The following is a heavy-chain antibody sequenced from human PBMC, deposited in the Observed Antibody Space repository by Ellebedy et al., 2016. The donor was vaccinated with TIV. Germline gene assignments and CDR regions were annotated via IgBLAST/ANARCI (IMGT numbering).Heavy chain of an antibody. V-gene: IGHV1-18*04. J-gene: IGHJ2*01. CDR3: ASGAHYGDLYFDL. D-gene: IGHD3-16*01. Sequence: AASVKVSCKASGYTFSNYAISWARQAPGQGLEWMGWISAYNGNTNYAQKFQVRVTMTTDTSTSTGYMDLRSLRSDDTAVYYCASGAHYGDLYFDLWGRGTLVTVSS. CDR2: ISAYNGNT. CDR1: GYTFSNYA.